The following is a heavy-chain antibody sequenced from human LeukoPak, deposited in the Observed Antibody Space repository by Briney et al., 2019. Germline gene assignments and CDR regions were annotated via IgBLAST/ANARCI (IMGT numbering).Heavy chain of an antibody. CDR2: IYYSGST. V-gene: IGHV4-61*08. CDR1: GASVSSGGYY. J-gene: IGHJ4*02. CDR3: ARRGGSGRSFDY. Sequence: SETLSLTCTVSGASVSSGGYYWSWIRQPPGKGLEWIGYIYYSGSTNYNPSLKSRVTISVDTSKNQFSLKVNSVTAADTAVYYCARRGGSGRSFDYWGQGTLVTVSS. D-gene: IGHD3-10*01.